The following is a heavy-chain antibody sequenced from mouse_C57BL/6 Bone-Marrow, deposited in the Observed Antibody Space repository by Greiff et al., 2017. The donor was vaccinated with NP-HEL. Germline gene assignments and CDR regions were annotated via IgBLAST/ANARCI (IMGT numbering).Heavy chain of an antibody. V-gene: IGHV1-55*01. CDR1: GYTFTSYW. CDR2: IYPGSGST. CDR3: ARDYYGSSYWYFDF. D-gene: IGHD1-1*01. Sequence: QVQLQQPGAELVKPGASVKMSCKASGYTFTSYWITWVKQRPGQGLEWIGDIYPGSGSTNYNEKFKSKATLTVDTSSSTAYMQLSSLTSEDSAVYYCARDYYGSSYWYFDFWGTGTTVTVSS. J-gene: IGHJ1*03.